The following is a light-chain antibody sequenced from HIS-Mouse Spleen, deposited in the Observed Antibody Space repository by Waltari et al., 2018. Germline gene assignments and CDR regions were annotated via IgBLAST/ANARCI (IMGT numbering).Light chain of an antibody. CDR1: RSYVGLYNL. CDR2: EGS. Sequence: QSALTPPASVSGSPGQSITISCTGTRSYVGLYNLVSCYQKHPGKAPKLMIYEGSKRPSGVSNRFSGSKSGNTASLTISGLQAEDEADYYCCSYAGSSTYWVFGGGTKLTVL. V-gene: IGLV2-23*01. CDR3: CSYAGSSTYWV. J-gene: IGLJ3*02.